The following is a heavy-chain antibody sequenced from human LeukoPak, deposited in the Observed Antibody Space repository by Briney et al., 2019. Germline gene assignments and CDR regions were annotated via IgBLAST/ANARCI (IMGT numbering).Heavy chain of an antibody. D-gene: IGHD3-10*01. CDR3: ARDPSLWFEDNWFDP. V-gene: IGHV3-21*01. CDR1: RFTFSSYS. Sequence: GGSLRLSCAASRFTFSSYSMNWVRQAPGKGLEWVSSISSFGSYIYYADSVKGRFTISRDNAKNSLYLQMNSLRAEDTAVYYCARDPSLWFEDNWFDPWGQGTLVTVSS. J-gene: IGHJ5*02. CDR2: ISSFGSYI.